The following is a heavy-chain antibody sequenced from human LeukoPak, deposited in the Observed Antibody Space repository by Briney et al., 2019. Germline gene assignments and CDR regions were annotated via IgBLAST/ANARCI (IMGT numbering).Heavy chain of an antibody. CDR3: AREDGLYRDAFDI. V-gene: IGHV4-59*01. D-gene: IGHD2-8*01. CDR2: IYYSGST. Sequence: PSETLSLTCTVSGGSISSYYWSWIRQPPGKGLEWIGYIYYSGSTNYNPSLKSRVTISVDTSKNQFSLKLSSVTAADTAVYYCAREDGLYRDAFDIWGQGTMVTVSS. CDR1: GGSISSYY. J-gene: IGHJ3*02.